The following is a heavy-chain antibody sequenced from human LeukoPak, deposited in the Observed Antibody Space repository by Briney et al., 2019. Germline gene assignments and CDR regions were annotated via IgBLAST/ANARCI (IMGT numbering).Heavy chain of an antibody. V-gene: IGHV3-74*01. CDR1: GFTFSTYW. D-gene: IGHD2-21*02. CDR3: ARAPFCGGDCYSRYFDL. CDR2: INSDGTTT. J-gene: IGHJ2*01. Sequence: PGGSLRLSCAASGFTFSTYWMHWVRQAPGEELVWVSRINSDGTTTTYADSVKGRFTISRGNAKNTLYLQMNSLRGEDTAVYYCARAPFCGGDCYSRYFDLWGRGTLVTASS.